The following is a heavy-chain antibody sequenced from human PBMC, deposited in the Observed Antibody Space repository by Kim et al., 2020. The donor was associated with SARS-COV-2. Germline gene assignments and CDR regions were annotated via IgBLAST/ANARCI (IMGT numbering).Heavy chain of an antibody. CDR2: ISYDGSNK. J-gene: IGHJ4*02. V-gene: IGHV3-30-3*01. Sequence: GGSLRLSCAASGFTFSSYAMHWVRQAPGKGLEWVAVISYDGSNKYYADSVKGRFTISRDNSKNTLYLQMNSLRAEDTAVYYCARDRLHDYGDSPLDYWGQGTLVTVSS. CDR3: ARDRLHDYGDSPLDY. CDR1: GFTFSSYA. D-gene: IGHD4-17*01.